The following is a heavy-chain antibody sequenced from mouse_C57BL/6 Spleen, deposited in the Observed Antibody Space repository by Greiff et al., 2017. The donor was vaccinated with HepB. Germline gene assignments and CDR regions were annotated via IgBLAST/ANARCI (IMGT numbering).Heavy chain of an antibody. CDR3: ARELGYYGNYFDY. CDR1: GYTFTSYW. Sequence: QVQLKQSGAELVKPGASVKLSCKASGYTFTSYWMHWVKQRPGQGLEWIGMIHPNSGSTNYNEKFKSKATLTVDKSSSTAYMQLSSLTSEDSAVYYCARELGYYGNYFDYWAQGTTLTVSS. D-gene: IGHD2-1*01. V-gene: IGHV1-64*01. J-gene: IGHJ2*01. CDR2: IHPNSGST.